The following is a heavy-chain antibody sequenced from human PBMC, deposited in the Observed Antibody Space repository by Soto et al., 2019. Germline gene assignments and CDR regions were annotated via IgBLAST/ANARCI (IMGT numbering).Heavy chain of an antibody. CDR2: ISGSGGST. CDR1: GFTFSSYA. J-gene: IGHJ4*02. V-gene: IGHV3-23*01. D-gene: IGHD3-10*01. Sequence: EVQLLESGGGLVQPGGSLRLSCAASGFTFSSYAMSWVRQAPGKGLEWVSAISGSGGSTYYADSVKGRFTISRDNSKNTLYLQMNSPRAEDTAVYYCAKERGGDEISYYYGSGSPLDYWGQGTLVTVSS. CDR3: AKERGGDEISYYYGSGSPLDY.